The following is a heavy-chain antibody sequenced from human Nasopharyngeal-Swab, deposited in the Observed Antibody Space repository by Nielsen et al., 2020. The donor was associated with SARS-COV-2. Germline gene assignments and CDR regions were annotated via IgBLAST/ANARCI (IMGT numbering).Heavy chain of an antibody. CDR2: IYYSGST. Sequence: SETLSLTCTVSGGSISSGGYYWSWIRQHPGKGLEWIGYIYYSGSTYYNPSLKSRVTISVDTSKNQFSLKLSSVTAADTAVYYCAIGIAAAAQRWYYYYYMDVWGKGTTVTVSS. CDR3: AIGIAAAAQRWYYYYYMDV. J-gene: IGHJ6*03. V-gene: IGHV4-31*03. D-gene: IGHD6-13*01. CDR1: GGSISSGGYY.